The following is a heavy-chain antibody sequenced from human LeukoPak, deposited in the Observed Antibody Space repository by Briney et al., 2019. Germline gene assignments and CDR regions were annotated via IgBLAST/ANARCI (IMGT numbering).Heavy chain of an antibody. CDR2: IKQDGSWA. D-gene: IGHD1-1*01. CDR3: TTAAPTHEFDY. V-gene: IGHV3-7*03. Sequence: GGSLRLSCAASGFTFSRHYMHWVRQAPGKGLEWVADIKQDGSWANYVQSVKGRFTISRDNAKDSLYLQMYSLRAEDAAVYYCTTAAPTHEFDYWGQGTLVTVSS. CDR1: GFTFSRHY. J-gene: IGHJ4*02.